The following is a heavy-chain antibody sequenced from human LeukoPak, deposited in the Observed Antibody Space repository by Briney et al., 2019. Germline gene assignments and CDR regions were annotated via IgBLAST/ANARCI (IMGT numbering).Heavy chain of an antibody. D-gene: IGHD6-19*01. J-gene: IGHJ5*02. V-gene: IGHV3-23*01. CDR3: AKGSGSGWYGWFDP. CDR2: IEASDVNT. Sequence: GGSLRLSCAASRFTFSAYAMYWVRPAPGKGLDGVSCIEASDVNTYYAGSVKGRFPISRDNSKNTLYLQMSSLRAEDTAVYYCAKGSGSGWYGWFDPWGQGTLVTVSS. CDR1: RFTFSAYA.